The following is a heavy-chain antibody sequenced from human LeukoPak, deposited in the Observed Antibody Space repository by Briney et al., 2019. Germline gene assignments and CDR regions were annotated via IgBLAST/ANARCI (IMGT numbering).Heavy chain of an antibody. CDR3: AGYDHSNYLAY. D-gene: IGHD4-11*01. J-gene: IGHJ4*02. CDR1: GVSISSNY. V-gene: IGHV4-4*08. Sequence: PSETLSLTCTVSGVSISSNYWSWIRQPPGKGLEWNGLEWIGYIHANGDTKYSPSLNSRVTISLDSSRSQLSLNLTAADTALYFCAGYDHSNYLAYWGQGILVTVSS. CDR2: IHANGDT.